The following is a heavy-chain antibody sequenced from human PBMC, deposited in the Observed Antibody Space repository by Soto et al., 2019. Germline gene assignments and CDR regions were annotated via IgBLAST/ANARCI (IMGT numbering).Heavy chain of an antibody. CDR2: ISWNSGSI. D-gene: IGHD2-8*01. Sequence: PGGSLRLSCAASGFTFDDYAMHWVRQAPGKGLEWVSGISWNSGSIGYADSVKGRFTISRDNAKNSLYLQMNSLRAEDTALYYCAKDIMVYAIHLYYGMDVWGQGTTVTVSS. J-gene: IGHJ6*02. CDR3: AKDIMVYAIHLYYGMDV. V-gene: IGHV3-9*01. CDR1: GFTFDDYA.